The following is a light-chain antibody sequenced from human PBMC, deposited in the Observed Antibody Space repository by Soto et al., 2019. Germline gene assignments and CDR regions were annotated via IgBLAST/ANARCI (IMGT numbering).Light chain of an antibody. V-gene: IGKV3D-15*01. CDR1: QSVSSN. Sequence: EIVMTQSPATLSVSPGERATLSCRASQSVSSNLAWYQQKPGQGPRLLIYGASTRATGIPAKFSGSGSGTEFNLTISTLQSEDFAVYFCQQYNNWPGTFGQGTKVEIK. CDR3: QQYNNWPGT. J-gene: IGKJ1*01. CDR2: GAS.